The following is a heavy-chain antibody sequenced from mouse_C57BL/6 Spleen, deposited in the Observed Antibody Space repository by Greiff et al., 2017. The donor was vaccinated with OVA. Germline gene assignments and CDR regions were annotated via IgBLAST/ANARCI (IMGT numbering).Heavy chain of an antibody. D-gene: IGHD2-4*01. V-gene: IGHV5-9-1*02. CDR2: ISSGGDYI. CDR3: TRSYDYDVPFDD. CDR1: GFTFSSYA. J-gene: IGHJ2*01. Sequence: EVQVVESGEGLVKPGGSLKLSCAASGFTFSSYAMSWVRQTPEKRLEWVAYISSGGDYIYYADTVKGRFTISRDNARNTLYLQMSSLKSEDTAMYYCTRSYDYDVPFDDWGQGTTLTVSS.